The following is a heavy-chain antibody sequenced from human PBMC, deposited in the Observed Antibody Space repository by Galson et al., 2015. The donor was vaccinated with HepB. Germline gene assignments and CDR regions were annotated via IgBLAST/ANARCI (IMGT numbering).Heavy chain of an antibody. CDR3: ARDKWELQDYFDY. V-gene: IGHV3-33*01. CDR2: IWYDGSNK. J-gene: IGHJ4*02. CDR1: GFTSSSYG. Sequence: SLRLSCAASGFTSSSYGMHWVRQAPGKGLEWVAVIWYDGSNKYYADSVKGRFTISRDNSKNTLYLQMNGLRAQDTAVYYCARDKWELQDYFDYWGQGTLVTVSS. D-gene: IGHD1-26*01.